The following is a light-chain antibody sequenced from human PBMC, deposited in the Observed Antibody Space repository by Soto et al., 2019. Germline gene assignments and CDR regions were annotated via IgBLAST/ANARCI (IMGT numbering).Light chain of an antibody. CDR3: QSYDSSLSGWV. CDR1: SSNIGAAYD. CDR2: GNS. J-gene: IGLJ3*02. V-gene: IGLV1-40*01. Sequence: QSVLTQPPSVSGAPGQRVTISCTGSSSNIGAAYDVRWYQQLPGTAPKLLIYGNSNRPSGVPDRFSGSKSGTSASLAITGLRAEDEADYYCQSYDSSLSGWVFGGGTKVTVL.